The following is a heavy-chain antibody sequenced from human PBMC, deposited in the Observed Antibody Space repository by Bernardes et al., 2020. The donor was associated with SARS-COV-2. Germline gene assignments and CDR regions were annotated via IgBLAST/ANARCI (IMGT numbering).Heavy chain of an antibody. CDR2: FDPEDGET. D-gene: IGHD3-10*01. V-gene: IGHV1-24*01. J-gene: IGHJ4*02. CDR1: GYTLTELS. CDR3: AKDRGPRFGESLEGVDY. Sequence: ASVKVSCKVSGYTLTELSMHWVRQAPGKGLEWMGGFDPEDGETIYAQKFQGRVTMTEDTSTDTAYMELSSLRAEDTAVYYCAKDRGPRFGESLEGVDYWGQGTLVTVSS.